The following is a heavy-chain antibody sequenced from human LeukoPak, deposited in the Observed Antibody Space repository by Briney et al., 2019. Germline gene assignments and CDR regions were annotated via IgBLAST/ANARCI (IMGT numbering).Heavy chain of an antibody. CDR1: GFTFSSYW. Sequence: TGGSLRLSCAASGFTFSSYWMHWVRQAPGNGLVWVSRISPDGSTTGHADSVKGRFTTSRDNAKNTLFLQMNSLRAEDTAVYYCTRDFDFSSAIWGQGTLVTVSS. CDR3: TRDFDFSSAI. V-gene: IGHV3-74*01. D-gene: IGHD3-3*01. J-gene: IGHJ4*02. CDR2: ISPDGSTT.